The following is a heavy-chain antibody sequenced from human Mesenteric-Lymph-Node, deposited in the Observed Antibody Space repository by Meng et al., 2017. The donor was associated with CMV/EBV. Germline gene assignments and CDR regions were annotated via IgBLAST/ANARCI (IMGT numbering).Heavy chain of an antibody. CDR2: ISSSTNYI. CDR3: ARDLYYGDPAAFDL. D-gene: IGHD4-17*01. CDR1: RFAFNTCN. V-gene: IGHV3-21*01. J-gene: IGHJ3*01. Sequence: GESLKISCAASRFAFNTCNMNRVRQAPGKGLEWVSSISSSTNYIYYADSVKGRFTISRDNAKNSLYLQMDSLRAEDTAVYYCARDLYYGDPAAFDLWGQGTMVTVSS.